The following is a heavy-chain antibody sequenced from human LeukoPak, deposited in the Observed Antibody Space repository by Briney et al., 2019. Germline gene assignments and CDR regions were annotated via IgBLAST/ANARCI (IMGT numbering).Heavy chain of an antibody. V-gene: IGHV1-2*02. CDR3: ARGRDGYNYNYYYYMDV. Sequence: GASVKVSCKASGYTFTGYYMHWVRQAPGQGLEWMGWINPNSGGTNYAQKFQGRVTMTRDTSISTAYMELSRLRSDDTAVYYCARGRDGYNYNYYYYMDVWGKGTTVTISS. CDR2: INPNSGGT. D-gene: IGHD5-24*01. J-gene: IGHJ6*03. CDR1: GYTFTGYY.